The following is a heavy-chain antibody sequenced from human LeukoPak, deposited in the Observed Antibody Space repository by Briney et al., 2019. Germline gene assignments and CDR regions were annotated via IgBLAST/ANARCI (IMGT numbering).Heavy chain of an antibody. CDR3: ARDSGRY. V-gene: IGHV4-59*01. D-gene: IGHD1-26*01. Sequence: PSETLSLTCTVSGGSISSYYWSWIRQPPGKGLEWIGYIYYSGSTNYNPSLKSRVTISADTSKNQFSLKLSSVTAADTAVYYCARDSGRYWGQGTLVTVSS. CDR2: IYYSGST. CDR1: GGSISSYY. J-gene: IGHJ4*02.